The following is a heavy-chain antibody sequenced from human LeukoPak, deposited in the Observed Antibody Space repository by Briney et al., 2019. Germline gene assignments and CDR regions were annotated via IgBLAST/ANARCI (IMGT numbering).Heavy chain of an antibody. D-gene: IGHD6-19*01. CDR1: GVSISSYY. Sequence: SETLSLTCTVSGVSISSYYWSWIRQPPGKGLEWIGYIYYSGSTNYNPSLKSRVTISVDTSKNQFSLKLSSVTAADTAVYYCARGGGSGWYLSSLIDYWGQGTLVTVSS. V-gene: IGHV4-59*08. CDR2: IYYSGST. J-gene: IGHJ4*02. CDR3: ARGGGSGWYLSSLIDY.